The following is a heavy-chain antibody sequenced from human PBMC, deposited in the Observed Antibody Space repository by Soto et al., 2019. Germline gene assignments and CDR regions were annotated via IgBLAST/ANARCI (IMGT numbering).Heavy chain of an antibody. V-gene: IGHV3-23*01. CDR1: GFTFGSYA. D-gene: IGHD2-8*02. J-gene: IGHJ6*02. Sequence: RGSLRLSCAASGFTFGSYAMTWVRQAPGKGLEWVSSISGSDGTTYYTDSVKGRFTISRDNSKNTLSLQMNSLRVEDTAVYYCVKDWTGDRCPCMDVWGQGTTVTVSS. CDR3: VKDWTGDRCPCMDV. CDR2: ISGSDGTT.